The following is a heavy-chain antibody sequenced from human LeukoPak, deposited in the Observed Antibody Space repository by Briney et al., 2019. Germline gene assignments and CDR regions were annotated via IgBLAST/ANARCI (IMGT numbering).Heavy chain of an antibody. J-gene: IGHJ4*02. Sequence: PGGSLRLSCAASGFTFSSSSMNWVRQAPGKGLEFVSSISPSSSHIYYADSVKGRFTISRDDAKNSLFLQMNSLRAEDTAVYYCAREGGYFDYWGQGTLVTVSS. D-gene: IGHD2-15*01. V-gene: IGHV3-21*06. CDR2: ISPSSSHI. CDR3: AREGGYFDY. CDR1: GFTFSSSS.